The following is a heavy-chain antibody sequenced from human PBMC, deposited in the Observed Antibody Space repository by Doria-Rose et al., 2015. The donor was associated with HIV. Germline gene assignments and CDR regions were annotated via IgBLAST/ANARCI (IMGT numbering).Heavy chain of an antibody. Sequence: QVTLKESGPVLVKPTETLTLTCTVSGVSLSSPGMGVSWIRQPPGKALEWLANIFSDDERSYKTSLKSRLTISRGTSKGQVVLTMTGMDPVDTATYYCARIKSSRWYHKYYFDFWGQGTLVIVSA. D-gene: IGHD6-13*01. CDR2: IFSDDER. CDR1: GVSLSSPGMG. CDR3: ARIKSSRWYHKYYFDF. V-gene: IGHV2-26*01. J-gene: IGHJ4*02.